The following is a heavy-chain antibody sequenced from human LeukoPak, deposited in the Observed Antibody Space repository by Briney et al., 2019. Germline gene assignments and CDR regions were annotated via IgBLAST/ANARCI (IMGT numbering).Heavy chain of an antibody. D-gene: IGHD2-15*01. CDR2: INPAGTET. Sequence: GGSLRLSCAASGFSFSAYWMTWVRQAQGPGLEWLANINPAGTETYYVDPVKGRFTISRDNAKNLLYLQMNSLRAEDTAVYYCARFGYVAAVDLWGQGTLVTVSS. CDR3: ARFGYVAAVDL. CDR1: GFSFSAYW. J-gene: IGHJ4*02. V-gene: IGHV3-7*01.